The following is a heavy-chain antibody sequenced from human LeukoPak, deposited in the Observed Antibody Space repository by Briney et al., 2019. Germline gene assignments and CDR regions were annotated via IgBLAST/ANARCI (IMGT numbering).Heavy chain of an antibody. J-gene: IGHJ4*02. Sequence: GGSLRLSCAASGFAVSNSRMTWVRQAPGKGLEWLSIIYSDDSTYYPDSVKGRFTIYRDNSKNTVYLQLNSLRAEDPAVYYCAKIVVIPGSDYLDSWGQGTLVTVSS. CDR1: GFAVSNSR. CDR2: IYSDDST. CDR3: AKIVVIPGSDYLDS. V-gene: IGHV3-53*01. D-gene: IGHD3-22*01.